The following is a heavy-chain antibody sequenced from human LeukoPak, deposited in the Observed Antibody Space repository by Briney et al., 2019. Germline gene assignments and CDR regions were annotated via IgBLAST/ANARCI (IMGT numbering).Heavy chain of an antibody. J-gene: IGHJ6*03. CDR2: ISSSGSTI. CDR1: GFTFSSYE. V-gene: IGHV3-48*03. D-gene: IGHD3-10*01. CDR3: AREGTMVRGRAYYYYYMDV. Sequence: PGGSLRLSCAASGFTFSSYEMNWVRQAPGKGLEWVSYISSSGSTIYYADSVKGRFTISRDNAKNSLYLQMNSLRAEDTAVYYCAREGTMVRGRAYYYYYMDVWGKGTTVTISS.